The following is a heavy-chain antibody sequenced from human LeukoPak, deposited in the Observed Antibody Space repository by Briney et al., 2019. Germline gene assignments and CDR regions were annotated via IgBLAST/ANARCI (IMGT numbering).Heavy chain of an antibody. CDR2: IYNSGST. J-gene: IGHJ4*02. Sequence: SETLSLTCTVSGDSISSGGYYWTWIRQHPGKGLEWIGYIYNSGSTYYNPSLKSRLTISLDTSKNQFSLKLTSVTAADTAVYYCARGGGLAELALDYWGQGTLVTVSS. CDR3: ARGGGLAELALDY. CDR1: GDSISSGGYY. D-gene: IGHD3-10*01. V-gene: IGHV4-31*03.